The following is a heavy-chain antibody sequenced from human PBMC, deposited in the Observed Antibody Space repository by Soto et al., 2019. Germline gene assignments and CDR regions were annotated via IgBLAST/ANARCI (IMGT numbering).Heavy chain of an antibody. CDR3: ARQGRNAFDI. CDR2: IYYSGST. V-gene: IGHV4-39*01. J-gene: IGHJ3*02. CDR1: GGSISSSSYY. Sequence: KPSETLSLTCTVSGGSISSSSYYWGWIRQPPGKGVEWIGSIYYSGSTYYNPSLKSRVTISVDTSKNQFSLKLSSVTAADTAVYYCARQGRNAFDIWGQGTMVTVSS.